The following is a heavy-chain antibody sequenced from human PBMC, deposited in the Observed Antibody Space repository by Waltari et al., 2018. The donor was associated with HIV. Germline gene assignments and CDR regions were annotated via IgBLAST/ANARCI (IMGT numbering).Heavy chain of an antibody. D-gene: IGHD3-22*01. Sequence: TLSLTCAVYGGSFKGYFWNWVRRAPGRGLEWIGDVNHRGDTNYSPSLSGRVSLSVDTSKNQFSLRLTSLTAADSATYYCARAYNSGPTPHNYYYYGIDVWGRGTTVVVSS. CDR2: VNHRGDT. CDR1: GGSFKGYF. V-gene: IGHV4-34*01. CDR3: ARAYNSGPTPHNYYYYGIDV. J-gene: IGHJ6*02.